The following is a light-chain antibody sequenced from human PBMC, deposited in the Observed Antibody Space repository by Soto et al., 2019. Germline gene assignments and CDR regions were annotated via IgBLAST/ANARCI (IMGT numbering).Light chain of an antibody. CDR3: QQSYSTPRT. V-gene: IGKV1-39*01. CDR1: QSISSY. J-gene: IGKJ1*01. CDR2: AAS. Sequence: DIQMTQSPSSLSASVGDRVTITCRASQSISSYLNWYQQKPGKAPKLLIYAASSLQSGVPSRFSGSGSGTDFTLTISSLQPEDSATYDCQQSYSTPRTFGQGTKVEIK.